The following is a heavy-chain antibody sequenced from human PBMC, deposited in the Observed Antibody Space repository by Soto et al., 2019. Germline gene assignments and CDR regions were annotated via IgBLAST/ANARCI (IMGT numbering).Heavy chain of an antibody. Sequence: VQLQESGPGLVNPSGTLSLTCAVSGGSISSNNWWSWVRQPPGKGMEWIGEIFHDGSVNYNPSLRGRVTTSVDKANHQVSRILHSVTAAAAAFNLKTRLMIGPTYRTSGLVYWGQGTLVTVSS. CDR2: IFHDGSV. J-gene: IGHJ4*02. V-gene: IGHV4-4*02. D-gene: IGHD2-21*01. CDR3: TRLMIGPTYRTSGLVY. CDR1: GGSISSNNW.